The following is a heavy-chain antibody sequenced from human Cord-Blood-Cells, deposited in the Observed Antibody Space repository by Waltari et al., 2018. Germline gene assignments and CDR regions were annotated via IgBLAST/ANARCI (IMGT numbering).Heavy chain of an antibody. D-gene: IGHD3-16*01. V-gene: IGHV3-72*01. CDR2: NRNKANSYTT. CDR1: GFTFSDHY. J-gene: IGHJ6*02. CDR3: AMRGDYVRGRNYYYGMDV. Sequence: EVQLVESGGGLVQPGGSLRLSCAASGFTFSDHYMDWVRQAPGKGLEWVGRNRNKANSYTTEYAASVKGRFTISRDDSKNSLYLQMNSLKTEDTAVYYCAMRGDYVRGRNYYYGMDVWGQGTTVTVSS.